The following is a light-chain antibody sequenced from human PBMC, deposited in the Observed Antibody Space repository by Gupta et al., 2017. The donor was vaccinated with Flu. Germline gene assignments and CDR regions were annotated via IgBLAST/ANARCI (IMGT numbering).Light chain of an antibody. CDR3: QVWDTSTNHYV. CDR1: NIESKN. Sequence: SYVLTQPPSVLVAPGQTAKTTSGGNNIESKNVHWCHQKPAQAPVLVVYDDSDRPSGIPERFSGSNSRNTATLTISRVEAGDEADYYCQVWDTSTNHYVFGSGTKVTVL. J-gene: IGLJ1*01. CDR2: DDS. V-gene: IGLV3-21*02.